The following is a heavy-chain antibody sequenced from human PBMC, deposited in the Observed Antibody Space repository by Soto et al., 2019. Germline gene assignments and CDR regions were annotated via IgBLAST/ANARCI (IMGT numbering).Heavy chain of an antibody. V-gene: IGHV4-34*01. D-gene: IGHD3-3*01. CDR1: GGSFSGYY. CDR3: ARAGRGDITIFGVVIRNHNWFDP. CDR2: INHSGST. J-gene: IGHJ5*02. Sequence: SETLSLTCAVYGGSFSGYYWSWIRQPPGKGLEWIGEINHSGSTNYNPSLKSRVTISVDTSKNQFSLKLSSVTAADTAVYYCARAGRGDITIFGVVIRNHNWFDPWGQGTLVTVSS.